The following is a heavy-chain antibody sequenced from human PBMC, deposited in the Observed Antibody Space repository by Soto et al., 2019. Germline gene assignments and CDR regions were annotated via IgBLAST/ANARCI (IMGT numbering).Heavy chain of an antibody. CDR3: ATWVDYGDFEGFDY. CDR1: GYSFTDYK. J-gene: IGHJ4*02. V-gene: IGHV1-2*04. D-gene: IGHD4-17*01. Sequence: GASVKVSCKTSGYSFTDYKLHWVRQAPGQGLEWMGWVDPNGGGSISAQKFQGSVTMTWDTSITTAYLDLTRLTTNDTATYFCATWVDYGDFEGFDYWGQGTLVTVSS. CDR2: VDPNGGGS.